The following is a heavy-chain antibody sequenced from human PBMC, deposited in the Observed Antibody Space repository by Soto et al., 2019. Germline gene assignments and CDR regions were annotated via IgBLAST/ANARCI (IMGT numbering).Heavy chain of an antibody. V-gene: IGHV3-48*03. D-gene: IGHD2-21*02. Sequence: GGSMRLSCATSGFTFSIYEMNWVRQAPGKGLEWISYISSSRSTVYYADSVQGRFTISRDNTKNSVSPQMKSLRAEDTGTYHCARDGDGYSFDLWGQGTQVTVSS. CDR1: GFTFSIYE. CDR2: ISSSRSTV. CDR3: ARDGDGYSFDL. J-gene: IGHJ4*02.